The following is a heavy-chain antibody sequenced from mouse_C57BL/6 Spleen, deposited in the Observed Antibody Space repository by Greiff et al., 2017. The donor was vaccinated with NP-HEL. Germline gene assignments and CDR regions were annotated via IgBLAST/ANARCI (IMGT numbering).Heavy chain of an antibody. V-gene: IGHV10-1*01. Sequence: EVQLVESGGGLVQPKGSLKLSCAASGFSFNTYAMNWVRQAPGKGLEWVARIRSKSNNYATYYADSVKDRFTISRDDSESMLYLQMNNLKTEDTAMYYCVRHGSSYYAMDYWGQGTSVTVSS. J-gene: IGHJ4*01. D-gene: IGHD1-1*01. CDR2: IRSKSNNYAT. CDR3: VRHGSSYYAMDY. CDR1: GFSFNTYA.